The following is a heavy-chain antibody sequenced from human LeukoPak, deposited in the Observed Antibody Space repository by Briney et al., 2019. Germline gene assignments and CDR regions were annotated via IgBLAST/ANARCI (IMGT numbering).Heavy chain of an antibody. V-gene: IGHV3-11*01. CDR1: GFTFSDYY. Sequence: GGSLRLSCAASGFTFSDYYMTWIRQAPGKGLEWVSYISSSGSTIYYADPVKGRFTISRDNAKNSLYLQMNSLRAEDTAVYYCAKDLTIAVWDYWGQGTLVTVSS. D-gene: IGHD6-19*01. CDR2: ISSSGSTI. CDR3: AKDLTIAVWDY. J-gene: IGHJ4*02.